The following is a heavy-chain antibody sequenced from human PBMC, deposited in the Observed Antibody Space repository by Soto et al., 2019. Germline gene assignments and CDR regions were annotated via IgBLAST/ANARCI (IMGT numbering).Heavy chain of an antibody. CDR1: GFTFSSYA. J-gene: IGHJ4*02. CDR3: ARRGSGSDYDY. D-gene: IGHD1-26*01. CDR2: ISGSGGST. V-gene: IGHV3-23*01. Sequence: EVQLLESGGGLVQPGGFLRLSCAASGFTFSSYAMRWVRQAPGKGLEWVSAISGSGGSTYYADSVKGRFTISRDNSKNTLYLQINSLRAEDTAVYYCARRGSGSDYDYWGQGTLVNVSS.